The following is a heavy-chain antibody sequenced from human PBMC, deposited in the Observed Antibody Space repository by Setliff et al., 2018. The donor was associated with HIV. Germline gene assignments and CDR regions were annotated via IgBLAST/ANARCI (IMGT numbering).Heavy chain of an antibody. CDR2: VYYTGST. CDR3: ARGSRVFDY. CDR1: GDSISSNY. J-gene: IGHJ4*02. Sequence: ASETLSLTCTVSGDSISSNYWTWIRQPPGKGLEYIGYVYYTGSTNYNPSLKNRVTISIDTSKNQFSLKLRSVTAADTAVYYCARGSRVFDYWGQGALVTVSS. D-gene: IGHD2-2*01. V-gene: IGHV4-59*01.